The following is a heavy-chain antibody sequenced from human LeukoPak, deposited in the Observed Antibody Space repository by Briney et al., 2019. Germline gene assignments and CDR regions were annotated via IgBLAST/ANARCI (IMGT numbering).Heavy chain of an antibody. CDR1: GFAFTNYG. J-gene: IGHJ5*02. D-gene: IGHD3-10*01. CDR2: ISGSGDTT. CDR3: AKDPWFGES. Sequence: GGSLRLSCAASGFAFTNYGMSWVRQALGKGLEWVSAISGSGDTTYFADSVKGRFTISRDNSKNTLYLQMNSLKDEDTAVYYCAKDPWFGESWGQGTLVIVSS. V-gene: IGHV3-23*01.